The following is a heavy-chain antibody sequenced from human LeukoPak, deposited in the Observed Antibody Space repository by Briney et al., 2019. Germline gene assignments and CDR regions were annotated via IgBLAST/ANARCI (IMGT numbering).Heavy chain of an antibody. CDR1: GYTFTSYD. CDR3: ARDRAIVVVPAATYNWFDP. D-gene: IGHD2-2*01. V-gene: IGHV1-8*01. CDR2: MSPNSGNT. Sequence: ASVKVSCKASGYTFTSYDINWVRQATGQGLEWMGWMSPNSGNTGYAQKFQGRVTMTRDTSISTAYMELSGLRSEDTAVYYCARDRAIVVVPAATYNWFDPWGQGTLVTVSS. J-gene: IGHJ5*02.